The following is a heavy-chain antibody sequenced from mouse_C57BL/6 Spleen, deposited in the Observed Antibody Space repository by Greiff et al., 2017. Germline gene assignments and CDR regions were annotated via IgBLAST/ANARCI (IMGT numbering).Heavy chain of an antibody. D-gene: IGHD1-1*01. Sequence: QVQLQQSGAELVKPGASVKLSCKASGYTFTSYWMQWVKQRPGQGLEWIGEIDPSDSYTNYNQKFKGKATLTVDTSSSTAYMQLSSLTSEDSAVYYCARFTTVVAVDYWGQGTTLTVSS. V-gene: IGHV1-50*01. CDR3: ARFTTVVAVDY. CDR1: GYTFTSYW. CDR2: IDPSDSYT. J-gene: IGHJ2*01.